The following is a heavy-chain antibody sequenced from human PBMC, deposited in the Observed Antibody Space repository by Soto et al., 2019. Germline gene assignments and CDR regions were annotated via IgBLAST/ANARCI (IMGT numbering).Heavy chain of an antibody. V-gene: IGHV3-30*18. Sequence: QVQLVESGGGVVQPGRSLRLSCAASGFTFSSYGMHWVRQAPGKGLEWVAVISYDGSNKYYADSVKGRFTISRDNSKNTLYLQMNSLRAEDTAVYYCSKGRLWFGEFETYWGQGTLVTVSS. D-gene: IGHD3-10*01. CDR3: SKGRLWFGEFETY. CDR1: GFTFSSYG. J-gene: IGHJ4*02. CDR2: ISYDGSNK.